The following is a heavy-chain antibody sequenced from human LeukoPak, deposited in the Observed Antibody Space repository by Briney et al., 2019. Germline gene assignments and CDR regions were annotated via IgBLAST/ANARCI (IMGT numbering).Heavy chain of an antibody. CDR2: IRSDGSDT. CDR1: GFTFSDAW. CDR3: ARDWFHAIDY. D-gene: IGHD2/OR15-2a*01. V-gene: IGHV3-74*01. Sequence: GGSLRLSCAASGFTFSDAWMHWVRQAPGKGLVWVSRIRSDGSDTRYAESVKGRFTISRDNAKNTLYLQMNSLRAEDTAVYYCARDWFHAIDYWGQGTLVTVSS. J-gene: IGHJ4*02.